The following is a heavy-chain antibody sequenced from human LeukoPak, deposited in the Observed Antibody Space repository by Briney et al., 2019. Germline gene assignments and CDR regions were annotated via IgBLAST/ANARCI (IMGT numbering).Heavy chain of an antibody. J-gene: IGHJ4*02. CDR2: IYSGGST. Sequence: GGSLRLSCAASGFTVSSNYMSWVRQAPGKGLEWVSVIYSGGSTYYADSVKGRFTISRDNSKNTLYLQMNSLRAEDTAVYYCASGLEGIAAAGLDYWGQGTLVTVSS. CDR3: ASGLEGIAAAGLDY. CDR1: GFTVSSNY. D-gene: IGHD6-13*01. V-gene: IGHV3-53*01.